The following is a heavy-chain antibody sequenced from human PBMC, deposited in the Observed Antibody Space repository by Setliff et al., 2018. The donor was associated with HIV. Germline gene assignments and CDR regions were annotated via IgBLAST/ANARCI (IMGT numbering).Heavy chain of an antibody. D-gene: IGHD3-22*01. Sequence: GASVKVSCKASGYTFTSYDISWVRQAPGQGLEWMGWISAYNGNTNYAQKLQGRVTMTTDTFTSTAYMELRSLRSDDTAVYYCAREIGDYYDSSGYYPPTDYYYGMDVWGQGTTVTVSS. V-gene: IGHV1-18*01. CDR2: ISAYNGNT. CDR1: GYTFTSYD. CDR3: AREIGDYYDSSGYYPPTDYYYGMDV. J-gene: IGHJ6*02.